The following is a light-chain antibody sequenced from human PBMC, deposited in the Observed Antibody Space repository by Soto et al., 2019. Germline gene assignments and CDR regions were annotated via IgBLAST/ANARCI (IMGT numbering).Light chain of an antibody. CDR1: SNDVGRYFL. V-gene: IGLV2-23*02. CDR2: EDT. Sequence: QSALTQPASVSGSPGQSVTISCTGTSNDVGRYFLVSWYQQHPGKAPKLIIFEDTKRPSGVSSRFSGSKSGNTASLTISGLQTEDEAEYFCCSYAGSSTFVAFGGGTKVTVL. CDR3: CSYAGSSTFVA. J-gene: IGLJ2*01.